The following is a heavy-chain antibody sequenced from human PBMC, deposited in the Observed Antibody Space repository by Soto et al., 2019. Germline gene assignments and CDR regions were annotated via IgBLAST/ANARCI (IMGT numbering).Heavy chain of an antibody. CDR3: ARTYYDSSGQSFDY. V-gene: IGHV3-30-3*01. CDR2: ISYDGSNK. J-gene: IGHJ4*02. Sequence: QVQLVESGGGVVQPGRSLRLSCAASGFTFSSYAMHWVRQAPGKGLEWVAVISYDGSNKYYADSVKGRFTISRDNSKNTLYLQMNSLRAEDTAVYYCARTYYDSSGQSFDYWGQGTLVTVSS. CDR1: GFTFSSYA. D-gene: IGHD3-22*01.